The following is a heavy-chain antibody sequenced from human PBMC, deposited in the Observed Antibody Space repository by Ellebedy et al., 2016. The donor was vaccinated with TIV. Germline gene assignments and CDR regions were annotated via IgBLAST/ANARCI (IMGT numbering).Heavy chain of an antibody. Sequence: GESLKISCAASGFTFGFSFSRYAMSWVRQAPGKGLEWVPAISGSGGSTYYADSVKGRFTISRDNSKNTLYLQLNRLRAEDAALYYCARTSTMTTFGASDFWGQGTMVTVSS. J-gene: IGHJ3*01. CDR1: GFTFGFSFSRYA. CDR3: ARTSTMTTFGASDF. V-gene: IGHV3-23*01. CDR2: ISGSGGST. D-gene: IGHD3-16*01.